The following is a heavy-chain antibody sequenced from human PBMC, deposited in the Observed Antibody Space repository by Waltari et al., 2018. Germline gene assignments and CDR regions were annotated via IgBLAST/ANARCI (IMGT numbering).Heavy chain of an antibody. D-gene: IGHD2-2*01. J-gene: IGHJ4*02. CDR3: ARGYCVSNSCYCGDS. CDR1: GFSFSDHY. Sequence: EVQLVESGGGLVQPGGSLGLSCAASGFSFSDHYMDWVRQAPGKGLEWVARIRDKAKSYTLEYAASVKGRFIISRDDSMNSLYLQMNNLKTEDTAMYFCARGYCVSNSCYCGDSWGQGTLVTVSS. V-gene: IGHV3-72*01. CDR2: IRDKAKSYTL.